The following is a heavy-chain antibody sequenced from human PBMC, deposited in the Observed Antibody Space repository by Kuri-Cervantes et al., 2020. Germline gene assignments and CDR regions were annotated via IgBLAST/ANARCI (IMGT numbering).Heavy chain of an antibody. J-gene: IGHJ4*02. CDR1: GFTFSSYA. CDR3: TTSNWVYGPY. D-gene: IGHD7-27*01. Sequence: GESLKISCAASGFTFSSYAMSWVRQAPGKGLEWVGRIRSNTDGGTTDYAAPVQGRFTVSRDDSKNTLYLQMNSLKTEDTAIYYCTTSNWVYGPYWGQGTLVTVSS. V-gene: IGHV3-15*01. CDR2: IRSNTDGGTT.